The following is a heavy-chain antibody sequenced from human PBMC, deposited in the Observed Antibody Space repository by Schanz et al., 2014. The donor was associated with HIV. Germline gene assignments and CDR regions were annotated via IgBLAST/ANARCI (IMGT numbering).Heavy chain of an antibody. J-gene: IGHJ6*02. CDR3: AKGIMGATEYYYGMDV. D-gene: IGHD1-26*01. CDR1: GFTFDDYA. Sequence: EVQLLESGGGLVQPGGSLRLSCVGSGFTFDDYAMQWVRQAPGKGLEWVSGISWNRGRLGYADSVKGRFSISRDNAKNTLYLQMNSLRVEDTALYYCAKGIMGATEYYYGMDVWGQGTTVNVFS. CDR2: ISWNRGRL. V-gene: IGHV3-9*01.